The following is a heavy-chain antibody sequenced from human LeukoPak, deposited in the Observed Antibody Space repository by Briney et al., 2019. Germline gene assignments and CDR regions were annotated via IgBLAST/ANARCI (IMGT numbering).Heavy chain of an antibody. V-gene: IGHV3-7*01. CDR3: RKGHYDDSA. J-gene: IGHJ5*02. Sequence: GGSPRLSCVASGFTFNTFWMNWVRQAPGKGPEWVASIKSDGSEKYYVDSVKGRFTISRDNVENALYLQMNSLRVEDTAVYFFRKGHYDDSAWGQGTLVTVSS. D-gene: IGHD4-17*01. CDR2: IKSDGSEK. CDR1: GFTFNTFW.